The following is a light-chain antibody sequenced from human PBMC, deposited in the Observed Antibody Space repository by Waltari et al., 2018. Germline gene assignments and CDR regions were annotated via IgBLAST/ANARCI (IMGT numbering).Light chain of an antibody. CDR2: GSS. CDR3: QQSDNWPPIT. Sequence: EVVMTQSPAILSVSPGERATLSCRASQSVTTNLAWYQQKPGQAPRLLIFGSSTRATGVPARCSGSGSGTDFTLTISDLQSDDFAVYYCQQSDNWPPITFGQGTRLEIK. CDR1: QSVTTN. V-gene: IGKV3-15*01. J-gene: IGKJ5*01.